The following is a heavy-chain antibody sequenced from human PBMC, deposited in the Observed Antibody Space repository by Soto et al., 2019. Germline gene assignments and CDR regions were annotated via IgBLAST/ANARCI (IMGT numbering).Heavy chain of an antibody. D-gene: IGHD6-25*01. CDR2: ISGSGGST. J-gene: IGHJ4*02. CDR3: AKDRRIGPLPGIAPEYYFDY. V-gene: IGHV3-23*01. CDR1: GFTFSSYA. Sequence: GGSLRLSCAASGFTFSSYAMSWVRQAPGKGLEWVSAISGSGGSTYYADSVKGRFTISRDNSKNTLYLQMNSLRAEDTAVYYCAKDRRIGPLPGIAPEYYFDYWGQGTLVTVSS.